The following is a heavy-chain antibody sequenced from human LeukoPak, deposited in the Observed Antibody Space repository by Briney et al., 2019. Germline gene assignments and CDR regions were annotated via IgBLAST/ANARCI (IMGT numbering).Heavy chain of an antibody. J-gene: IGHJ4*02. D-gene: IGHD6-19*01. V-gene: IGHV1-2*02. CDR2: INPNSGGT. CDR1: EYRFTDKY. Sequence: ASVKVSCKASEYRFTDKYMHWVRQAPGQGLEWMGRINPNSGGTNYAQKFQGRVTMTMDTSITTAYMELSRLRSDDTAVYYCARSQRQWLANFDYWGQGTLLTVSS. CDR3: ARSQRQWLANFDY.